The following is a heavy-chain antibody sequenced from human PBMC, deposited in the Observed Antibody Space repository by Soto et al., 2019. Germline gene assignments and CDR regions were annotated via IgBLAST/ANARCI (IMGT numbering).Heavy chain of an antibody. D-gene: IGHD2-21*01. CDR3: AIAPSADCKSRACSLRS. Sequence: GGSLRLSCAASGFTFSNYGMSWVRQAPGKGLEWVSSISGGNTFYAGSVKGRFTISRGNSKNTLYLQMNSLTAEDTAVYYCAIAPSADCKSRACSLRSRGKGPVVTVSS. CDR2: ISGGNT. CDR1: GFTFSNYG. V-gene: IGHV3-23*01. J-gene: IGHJ4*02.